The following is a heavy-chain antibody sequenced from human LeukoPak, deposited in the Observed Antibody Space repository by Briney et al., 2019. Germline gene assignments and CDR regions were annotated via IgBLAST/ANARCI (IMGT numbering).Heavy chain of an antibody. V-gene: IGHV3-30*04. CDR1: GFTFSSYA. J-gene: IGHJ4*02. Sequence: GGSLRLSCAASGFTFSSYAMHWVRQAPGKGLEWVAVISYDGSNKYYADSVKGRFTISRDNSKNTLYLQMNSLRAEDTAVYYCAKDIVGQQLGPHYWGQGTLVTVSS. CDR3: AKDIVGQQLGPHY. D-gene: IGHD6-13*01. CDR2: ISYDGSNK.